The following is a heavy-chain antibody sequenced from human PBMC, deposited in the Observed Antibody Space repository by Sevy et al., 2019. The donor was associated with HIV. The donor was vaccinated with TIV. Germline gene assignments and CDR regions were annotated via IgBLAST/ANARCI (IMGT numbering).Heavy chain of an antibody. CDR3: AGEGYGDYDYYFDY. D-gene: IGHD4-17*01. Sequence: ASVKVSCKASGYTFTSYGISWVRQAPGQGLEWMGWISAYNGNTNYAQKLQGRVTMTTDTSTSKAYMELRGLRSDDTAVYYCAGEGYGDYDYYFDYWGQGTLVTVSS. V-gene: IGHV1-18*01. J-gene: IGHJ4*02. CDR2: ISAYNGNT. CDR1: GYTFTSYG.